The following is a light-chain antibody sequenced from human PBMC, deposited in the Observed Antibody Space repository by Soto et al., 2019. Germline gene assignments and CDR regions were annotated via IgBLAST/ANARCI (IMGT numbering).Light chain of an antibody. J-gene: IGKJ1*01. CDR1: QSVRSSN. CDR3: QQYGSSPST. CDR2: GAS. V-gene: IGKV3-20*01. Sequence: EIVLTQSPGTLSLSPGERATLSCRASQSVRSSNLAWYQQKPGQAPRLLIYGASSRATGIPDRFSGSGSGTDFTLTISRLEPEDFAVYYCQQYGSSPSTF.